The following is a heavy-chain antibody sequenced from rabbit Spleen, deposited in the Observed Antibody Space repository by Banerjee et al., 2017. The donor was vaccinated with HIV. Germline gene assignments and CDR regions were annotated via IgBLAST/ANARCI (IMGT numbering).Heavy chain of an antibody. D-gene: IGHD1-1*01. CDR1: GFSFGSSNY. V-gene: IGHV1S45*01. CDR2: INIVTGKA. J-gene: IGHJ4*01. Sequence: QEQLEESGGDLVKPGASLTLTCTASGFSFGSSNYMCWVRQAPGKGLEWIACINIVTGKAVYARWAKGRFIMSRTTSTTVTLQMTSLTAADTATYLCARDLVGVIGWNFNLWGQGTLVTVS. CDR3: ARDLVGVIGWNFNL.